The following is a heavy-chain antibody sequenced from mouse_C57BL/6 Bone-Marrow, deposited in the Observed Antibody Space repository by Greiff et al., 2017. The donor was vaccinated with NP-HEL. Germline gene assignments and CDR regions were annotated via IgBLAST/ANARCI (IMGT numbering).Heavy chain of an antibody. D-gene: IGHD2-3*01. CDR3: ARRDDGYCPWFAY. CDR1: GFTFSSYG. Sequence: EVMLVESGGDLVKPGGSLKLSCAASGFTFSSYGMSWVRQTPDKRLEWVATISSGGSYTYYPDSVKGRFTISRDNAKNTLYLQMSSLKSEDTAMYYCARRDDGYCPWFAYWGQGTLVTVSA. CDR2: ISSGGSYT. J-gene: IGHJ3*01. V-gene: IGHV5-6*02.